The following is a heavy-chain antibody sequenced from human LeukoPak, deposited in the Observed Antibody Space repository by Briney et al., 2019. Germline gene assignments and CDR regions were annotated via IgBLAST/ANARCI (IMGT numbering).Heavy chain of an antibody. Sequence: PGGSLRLSCAASGFTFSSYAMSWVRQAPGKGLEWVSAISGSGGSTYYADSVKGRFTFSRDNSKNTLRLQMNSLRAEATAVYSCAKSYETNYSDDACDIWGEGTMVTVSS. CDR2: ISGSGGST. J-gene: IGHJ3*02. CDR3: AKSYETNYSDDACDI. V-gene: IGHV3-23*01. CDR1: GFTFSSYA. D-gene: IGHD1-7*01.